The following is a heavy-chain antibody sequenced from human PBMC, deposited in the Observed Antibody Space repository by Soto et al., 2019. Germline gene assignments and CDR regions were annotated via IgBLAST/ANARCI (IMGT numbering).Heavy chain of an antibody. CDR2: ISGSGIST. Sequence: PGGSLRLSCAASGFTFSTYPMSWVRQAPGKGLEWVSCISGSGISTYYTDSVKGRFTISRANYKNTVFLQMNSLRDEDTAVYYCXKPPVITASYYYYDMDVWGQGTTVTVSS. CDR3: XKPPVITASYYYYDMDV. V-gene: IGHV3-23*01. J-gene: IGHJ6*02. CDR1: GFTFSTYP. D-gene: IGHD4-4*01.